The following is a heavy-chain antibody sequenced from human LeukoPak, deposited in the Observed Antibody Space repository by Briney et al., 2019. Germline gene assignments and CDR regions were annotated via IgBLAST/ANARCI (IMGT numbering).Heavy chain of an antibody. J-gene: IGHJ4*02. CDR1: GFTFSSYA. D-gene: IGHD6-13*01. Sequence: GGSLRLSCAASGFTFSSYAMSWVRQAPGKGLEWVSAISGSGGSTYYADSVKGRSTISRDNSKNTLYLQMNSLRAEDTAVYYCAKAGLGAAAGKIDYWGQGTLVTVSS. V-gene: IGHV3-23*01. CDR3: AKAGLGAAAGKIDY. CDR2: ISGSGGST.